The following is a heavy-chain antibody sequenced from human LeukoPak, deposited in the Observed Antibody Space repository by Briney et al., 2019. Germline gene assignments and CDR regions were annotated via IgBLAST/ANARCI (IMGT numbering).Heavy chain of an antibody. CDR3: ARQRSTYDRSGYYYGLDY. J-gene: IGHJ4*02. V-gene: IGHV4-59*01. Sequence: PSETLSLTCTASGGSISSYYWSWIRQPPGKGLEWSGFIAHNGSTMYNPSLKSRVTISVDTSKNVFSLRLRSVSAADPAVYYCARQRSTYDRSGYYYGLDYWGQGTLVTVSS. CDR1: GGSISSYY. CDR2: IAHNGST. D-gene: IGHD3-22*01.